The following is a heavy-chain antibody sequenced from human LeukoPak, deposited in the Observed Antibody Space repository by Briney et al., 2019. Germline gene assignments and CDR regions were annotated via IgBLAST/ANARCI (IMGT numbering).Heavy chain of an antibody. Sequence: GGSLRLSCAASGFTFDDYAMHWVRQAPGKGLEWVSGISWNSGSIDYADSVKGRFTISRDNAKNSLYLQMNSLRAEDTAFYYCAKDIFTLLRGAFDIWGQGTMVTVSS. V-gene: IGHV3-9*01. CDR1: GFTFDDYA. CDR2: ISWNSGSI. CDR3: AKDIFTLLRGAFDI. J-gene: IGHJ3*02. D-gene: IGHD3-10*01.